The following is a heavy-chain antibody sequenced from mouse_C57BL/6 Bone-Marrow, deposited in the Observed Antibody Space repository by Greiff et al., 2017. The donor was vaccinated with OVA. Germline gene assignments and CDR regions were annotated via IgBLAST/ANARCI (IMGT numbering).Heavy chain of an antibody. CDR2: IYPRSGNT. CDR3: ARGGGYSYAMDY. CDR1: GYTFTSYG. V-gene: IGHV1-81*01. Sequence: QVQLKESGAELARPGDSVKLSCKASGYTFTSYGISWVKQRTGQGLEWIGEIYPRSGNTYYNEKFKGKATLTADKSSSTAYMELRSLTSEDSAVYFCARGGGYSYAMDYWGQGTSVTVSS. J-gene: IGHJ4*01. D-gene: IGHD2-3*01.